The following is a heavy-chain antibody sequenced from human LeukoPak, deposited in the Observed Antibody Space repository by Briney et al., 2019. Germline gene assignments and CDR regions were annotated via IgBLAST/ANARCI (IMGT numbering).Heavy chain of an antibody. D-gene: IGHD3-10*01. J-gene: IGHJ5*02. CDR2: FNPNSGHT. CDR3: TRANYYGSGSYYNDAGWFDP. Sequence: ASVTVSCKASGYTFTGYYMHWVRQAPGQGLEWMGWFNPNSGHTNYAQKFQGTVTITRDTSISTPYMELSRMRSDDTAVYYCTRANYYGSGSYYNDAGWFDPWGQGTLVTVSS. V-gene: IGHV1-2*02. CDR1: GYTFTGYY.